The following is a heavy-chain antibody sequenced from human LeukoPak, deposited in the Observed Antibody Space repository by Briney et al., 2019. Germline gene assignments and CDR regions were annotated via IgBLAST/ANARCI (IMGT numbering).Heavy chain of an antibody. CDR3: ARERGPVGIVGATFDY. J-gene: IGHJ4*02. CDR2: ISAYNGNT. D-gene: IGHD1-26*01. V-gene: IGHV1-18*01. CDR1: GYTFTSYG. Sequence: GASVKVSCKASGYTFTSYGISWVRQAPGQGLEWMGWISAYNGNTNYAQKLQGRVTMTTDTSTSTAYMELRSLRSDDTAVYYCARERGPVGIVGATFDYWGQGTLVTVSS.